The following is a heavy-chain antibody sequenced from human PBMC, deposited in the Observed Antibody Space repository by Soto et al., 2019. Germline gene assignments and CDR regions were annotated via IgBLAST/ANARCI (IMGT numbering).Heavy chain of an antibody. J-gene: IGHJ3*01. CDR1: GFTFSSCA. V-gene: IGHV3-23*01. CDR2: TSGSGGST. CDR3: AKDQVDVVATSKDAFDV. D-gene: IGHD5-12*01. Sequence: EVQLLESGGGLVQPGGSLRLSCAASGFTFSSCAMTWVLQAPGKGLEWVSATSGSGGSTYYADSVKGRFTISRDNSKNTLYLQMNSLRAEDTAVYYCAKDQVDVVATSKDAFDVWGQGTMVAVSS.